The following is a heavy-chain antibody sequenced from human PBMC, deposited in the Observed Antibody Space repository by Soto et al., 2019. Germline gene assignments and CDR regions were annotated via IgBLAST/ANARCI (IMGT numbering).Heavy chain of an antibody. Sequence: QVQLVQSGAEVKKPGASVKVSCMASGYTFTSYDINWVRQATGQGLEWMGWMNPNSGNTGYAQKFQGRVTMTRNTSISTAYMELSSLRSEDTAVYYCARGHSVDTAMVTSYWGQGTLVTVSS. CDR2: MNPNSGNT. V-gene: IGHV1-8*01. CDR3: ARGHSVDTAMVTSY. CDR1: GYTFTSYD. J-gene: IGHJ4*02. D-gene: IGHD5-18*01.